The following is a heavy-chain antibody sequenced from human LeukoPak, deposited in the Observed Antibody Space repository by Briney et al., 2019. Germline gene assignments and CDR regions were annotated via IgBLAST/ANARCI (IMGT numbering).Heavy chain of an antibody. CDR1: GGSISSYY. CDR3: ASASYYYDSSGYYYEY. Sequence: SETLSLTCTVSGGSISSYYWSWIRQPAGKGLEWIGRIYTSGSTNYNPPLKSRVTMSVDTSKNQFSLKLSSVTAADTAVYYCASASYYYDSSGYYYEYWGQGTLVTVSS. V-gene: IGHV4-4*07. J-gene: IGHJ4*02. CDR2: IYTSGST. D-gene: IGHD3-22*01.